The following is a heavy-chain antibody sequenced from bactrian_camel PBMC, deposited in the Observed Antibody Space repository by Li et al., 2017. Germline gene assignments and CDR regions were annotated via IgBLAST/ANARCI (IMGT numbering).Heavy chain of an antibody. D-gene: IGHD1*01. J-gene: IGHJ4*01. Sequence: HVQLVESGGGSVQTGGSLRLSCAASGTRIGNTCMTWFRQVAGMEREGVAGIDMFRSTMYSDSVKGRFTISKDNAKHTLYLEMSNLKPADTGMYSCAAEGAYCSVAYNCCPRQGSGFRAWGQGTQVTVS. CDR1: GTRIGNTC. CDR3: AAEGAYCSVAYNCCPRQGSGFRA. V-gene: IGHV3S53*01. CDR2: IDMFRST.